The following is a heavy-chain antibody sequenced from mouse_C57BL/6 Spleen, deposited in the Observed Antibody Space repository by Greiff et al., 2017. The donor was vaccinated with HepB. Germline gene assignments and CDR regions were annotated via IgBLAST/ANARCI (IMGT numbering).Heavy chain of an antibody. CDR1: VYTFTSYW. CDR2: IDPSDSYT. Sequence: QVQLKQPGAELVRPGTSVKLSCKASVYTFTSYWMHWVKQRPGQGLEWIGVIDPSDSYTNYNQKFKGKATLTVDTSSSTAYMQLSSLTSEDSAVYYCASLITTVVATLDMDYWGQGTSVTVSS. V-gene: IGHV1-59*01. CDR3: ASLITTVVATLDMDY. D-gene: IGHD1-1*01. J-gene: IGHJ4*01.